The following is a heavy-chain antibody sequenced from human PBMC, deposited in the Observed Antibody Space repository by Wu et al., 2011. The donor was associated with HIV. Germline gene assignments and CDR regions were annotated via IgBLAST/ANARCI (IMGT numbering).Heavy chain of an antibody. D-gene: IGHD1-1*01. V-gene: IGHV1-46*02. CDR1: GYPFKAFD. CDR3: ARDRVELERRHEFDL. CDR2: INPSGAYT. Sequence: QILLVQSGTEVRQSGASVTISCTASGYPFKAFDINWVRQAPGQGLEWMGVINPSGAYTGAAQKFRGRVTMTRDTSTSTVYMELSSLRSEDTAVYYCARDRVELERRHEFDLWGQGTLVTVSS. J-gene: IGHJ5*02.